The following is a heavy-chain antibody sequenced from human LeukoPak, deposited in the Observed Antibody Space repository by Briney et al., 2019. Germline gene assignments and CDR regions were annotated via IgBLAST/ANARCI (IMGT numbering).Heavy chain of an antibody. D-gene: IGHD2-15*01. J-gene: IGHJ3*02. CDR3: ARYCSGGSCWAFDI. CDR1: GYSISSGYY. CDR2: IYHSGST. Sequence: SETLSLTCTVSGYSISSGYYWGWIRQPPGKGLEWIGSIYHSGSTYYDPSLKSRVTISVDTSKNQFSLKLSSVTAADTAVYYCARYCSGGSCWAFDIWGQGTMVTVSS. V-gene: IGHV4-38-2*02.